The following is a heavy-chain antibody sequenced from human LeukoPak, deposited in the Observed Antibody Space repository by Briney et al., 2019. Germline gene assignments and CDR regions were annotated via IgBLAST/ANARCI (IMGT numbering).Heavy chain of an antibody. J-gene: IGHJ4*02. CDR1: GGTFSSYA. V-gene: IGHV1-69*13. CDR3: ARDWGSNHYYDSSGYYYGFDY. D-gene: IGHD3-22*01. Sequence: GASVKVSCKASGGTFSSYAISWVRQAPGQGLEWMGGIIPIFGTANYAQKFQGRVTITADESTSTAYMELSSLRSEDTAVYYCARDWGSNHYYDSSGYYYGFDYWGQGTLVTVSS. CDR2: IIPIFGTA.